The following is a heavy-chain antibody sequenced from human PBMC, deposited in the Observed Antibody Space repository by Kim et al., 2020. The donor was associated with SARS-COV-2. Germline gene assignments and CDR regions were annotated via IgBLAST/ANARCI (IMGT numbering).Heavy chain of an antibody. J-gene: IGHJ4*02. CDR3: ARSVSGTTLEPLFDY. Sequence: VSVKSRITITPDTSKNQFSLQLNSVTPEDTAVYYCARSVSGTTLEPLFDYWGQGTLVTVSS. V-gene: IGHV6-1*01. D-gene: IGHD1-7*01.